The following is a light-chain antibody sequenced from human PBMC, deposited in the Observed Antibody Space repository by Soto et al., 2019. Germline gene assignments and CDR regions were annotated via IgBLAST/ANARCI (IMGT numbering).Light chain of an antibody. Sequence: DIVMTQSHDSLAVSLGERATINCKSSQSVLYSSNNKNYLAWYQQKPGQPPKLLIYWASTRESGVPDRFSGSGSGTDFTLTISSLRAEDVAVYFCQQYYSSPWTFGQGTKV. V-gene: IGKV4-1*01. J-gene: IGKJ1*01. CDR3: QQYYSSPWT. CDR2: WAS. CDR1: QSVLYSSNNKNY.